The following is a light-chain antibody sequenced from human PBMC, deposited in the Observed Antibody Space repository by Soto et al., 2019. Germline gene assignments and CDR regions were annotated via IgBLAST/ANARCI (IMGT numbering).Light chain of an antibody. V-gene: IGKV1-39*01. CDR1: QSISSY. J-gene: IGKJ2*01. CDR2: AAS. Sequence: DIQMTQSPSSLSASVGDRVTITCRASQSISSYLNWYQQKPGKAPKLLIYAASSLQSGVPSRFSGSGSWTDFTLTISSLQPEDVATYYSKLSYSTPPMYTFGQGTKLEIK. CDR3: KLSYSTPPMYT.